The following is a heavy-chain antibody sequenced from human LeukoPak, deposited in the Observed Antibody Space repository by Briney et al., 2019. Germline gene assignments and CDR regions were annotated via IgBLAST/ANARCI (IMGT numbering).Heavy chain of an antibody. Sequence: GGSLRLSCAASGFTFSDYYMSWIRQAPGKGLEWVSYISSSGDTIYYADSVKGRFTISRDNAKNSLYLQMNSLRAEDTAVYYCARESGAYDSSGYYYRDWYFDLWGRGTLVTVSS. CDR2: ISSSGDTI. D-gene: IGHD3-22*01. CDR3: ARESGAYDSSGYYYRDWYFDL. J-gene: IGHJ2*01. V-gene: IGHV3-11*01. CDR1: GFTFSDYY.